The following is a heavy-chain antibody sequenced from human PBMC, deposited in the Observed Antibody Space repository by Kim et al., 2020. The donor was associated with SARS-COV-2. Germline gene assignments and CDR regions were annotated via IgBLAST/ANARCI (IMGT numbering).Heavy chain of an antibody. Sequence: SETLSLTCTVSGGSISSSSYYWGWIRQPPGKGLEWIGSIYYSGSTYYNPSLKSRVTISVDTSKNQFSLKLSSVTAADTAVYYCARSYGSGSYYYFDYWGQGTLVTVSS. V-gene: IGHV4-39*01. J-gene: IGHJ4*02. CDR1: GGSISSSSYY. D-gene: IGHD3-10*01. CDR3: ARSYGSGSYYYFDY. CDR2: IYYSGST.